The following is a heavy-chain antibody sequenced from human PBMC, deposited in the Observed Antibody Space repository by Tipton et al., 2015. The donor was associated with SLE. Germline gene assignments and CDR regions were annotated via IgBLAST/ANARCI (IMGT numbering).Heavy chain of an antibody. V-gene: IGHV4-34*01. J-gene: IGHJ4*02. D-gene: IGHD6-13*01. CDR1: GGSFSGYY. CDR2: INHSGIT. CDR3: ASGVAARMGY. Sequence: TLSLTCAVYGGSFSGYYWSWIRQPPGKGLEWIGEINHSGITNYNPSLKSRVTISVDTSKNQFSLKLSSVTAADTAVYYCASGVAARMGYWGQGTLVTVSS.